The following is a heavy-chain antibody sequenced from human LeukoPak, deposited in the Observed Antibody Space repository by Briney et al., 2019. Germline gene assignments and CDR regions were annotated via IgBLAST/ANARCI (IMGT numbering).Heavy chain of an antibody. CDR3: ARCGLTGRWFDP. CDR2: INHSGST. Sequence: SSETLSLTCAVSGGSISSSNWWSWVRQPPGKGLEWIGEINHSGSTNYNPSLKSRVTISVDTSKNQFSLKLSSVTAADTAVYYCARCGLTGRWFDPWGQGTLVTVSS. V-gene: IGHV4-4*02. J-gene: IGHJ5*02. D-gene: IGHD1-14*01. CDR1: GGSISSSNW.